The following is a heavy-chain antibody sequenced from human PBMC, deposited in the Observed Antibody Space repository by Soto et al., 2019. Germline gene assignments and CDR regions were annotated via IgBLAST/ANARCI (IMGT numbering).Heavy chain of an antibody. Sequence: GGSLRLSCAASGFTFSSYVMSWVRQAPGKGLEWVSTIGGSGSTTYYADSVKGRFTISRDNSKNTLYLQMNRLRAEDTAVYYCAKLSSTWPYNWFDPWGQGTLVTVSS. CDR3: AKLSSTWPYNWFDP. D-gene: IGHD6-13*01. CDR2: IGGSGSTT. CDR1: GFTFSSYV. J-gene: IGHJ5*02. V-gene: IGHV3-23*01.